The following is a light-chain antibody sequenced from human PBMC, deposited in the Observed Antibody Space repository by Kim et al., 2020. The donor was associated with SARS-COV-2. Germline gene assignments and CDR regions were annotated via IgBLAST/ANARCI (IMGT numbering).Light chain of an antibody. CDR2: GTT. CDR3: KSYDSSLTAYV. Sequence: QSVLTQPPSVSGAPGQRVTISCTGSSSNIGANYDVHWYQHLPGTAPKLLIYGTTNRPSGVPGRFSGSKSGTSGSLAITGLQAEDEADYYCKSYDSSLTAYVFGTGTKVTVL. J-gene: IGLJ1*01. V-gene: IGLV1-40*01. CDR1: SSNIGANYD.